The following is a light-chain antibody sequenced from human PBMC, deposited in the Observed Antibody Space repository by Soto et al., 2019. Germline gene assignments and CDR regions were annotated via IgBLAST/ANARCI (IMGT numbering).Light chain of an antibody. V-gene: IGLV2-14*01. CDR3: SSYTSSSTHYV. Sequence: QSALTQPASVSGSPGQSITISCTGTSNDVGGYNYVSWYQQHPGKAPKLMIYDVSNRPSGVSNRFSGSKSGNTASLTISGLQAEDEADYYCSSYTSSSTHYVFGTGTKVTVL. CDR1: SNDVGGYNY. CDR2: DVS. J-gene: IGLJ1*01.